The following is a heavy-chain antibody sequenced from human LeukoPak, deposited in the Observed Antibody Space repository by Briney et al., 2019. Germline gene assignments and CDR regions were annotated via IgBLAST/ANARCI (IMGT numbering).Heavy chain of an antibody. CDR3: TRDIRLTTDRDAFDI. CDR1: GFTFSTYS. J-gene: IGHJ3*02. D-gene: IGHD1-14*01. V-gene: IGHV3-21*01. Sequence: GFLRLSCVASGFTFSTYSMNWVRQAPGKGPEWVSSISGSGWSIYDTDSVKGRFTTSRDNAKNSLYLQMNSLRPEDTAVYFCTRDIRLTTDRDAFDIWGQGTMVTVSS. CDR2: ISGSGWSI.